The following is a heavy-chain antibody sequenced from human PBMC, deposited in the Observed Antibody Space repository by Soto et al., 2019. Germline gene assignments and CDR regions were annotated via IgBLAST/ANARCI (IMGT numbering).Heavy chain of an antibody. CDR2: IWYDGSNK. J-gene: IGHJ4*02. CDR3: ARVTVSGVHSLVPDY. Sequence: QPGGSLRLSCAASGFTFSSYGMHWVRQAPGKGLEWVAVIWYDGSNKYYADSVKGRFTISRDNSKNTLYLQMDSLTAEDTAVYYCARVTVSGVHSLVPDYWGQGTLVTVSS. V-gene: IGHV3-33*01. CDR1: GFTFSSYG. D-gene: IGHD1-26*01.